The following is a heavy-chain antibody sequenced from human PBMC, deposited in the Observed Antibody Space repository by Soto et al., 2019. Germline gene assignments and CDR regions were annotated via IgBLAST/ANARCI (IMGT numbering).Heavy chain of an antibody. J-gene: IGHJ5*02. D-gene: IGHD5-12*01. CDR2: IIPIFGTT. CDR1: GGTFINYA. V-gene: IGHV1-69*15. CDR3: AKDGGADGYFGNWLDP. Sequence: QVQLVQSGAEVKKPGSSVKVSCKASGGTFINYAITWVRQAPGQGLEWVTRIIPIFGTTNVAQKFQGRVTVTADESTTTAYMELSGLRSDDTAVYYCAKDGGADGYFGNWLDPWGQGTQVTVSS.